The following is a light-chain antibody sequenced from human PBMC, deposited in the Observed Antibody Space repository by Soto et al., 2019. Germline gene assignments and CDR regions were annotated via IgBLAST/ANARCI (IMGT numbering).Light chain of an antibody. CDR1: QSVGGD. V-gene: IGKV3-15*01. J-gene: IGKJ4*01. CDR3: QQYNNWPLT. CDR2: GAS. Sequence: EVLITQSPATLSLSPGERVTLSCRASQSVGGDLAWYQQTPGQAPRILISGASTRDAGIPARFSGSGSATEFTLPISSLRSDDFEVYYCQQYNNWPLTFGGGTKVDIK.